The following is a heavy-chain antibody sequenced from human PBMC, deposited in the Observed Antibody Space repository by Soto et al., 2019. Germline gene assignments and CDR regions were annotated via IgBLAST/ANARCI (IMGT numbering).Heavy chain of an antibody. V-gene: IGHV3-23*01. CDR2: ISGSGGST. Sequence: GGSLRLSCAASGFTFSSYAMSWVRQAPGKGLEWVSAISGSGGSTYYADSVKGRFTISRDNSKNTLYLQMNSLRAEDTAVYYCAKVGSSGPYYYYGMDVWGHGTMVTVSS. D-gene: IGHD6-19*01. CDR3: AKVGSSGPYYYYGMDV. CDR1: GFTFSSYA. J-gene: IGHJ6*02.